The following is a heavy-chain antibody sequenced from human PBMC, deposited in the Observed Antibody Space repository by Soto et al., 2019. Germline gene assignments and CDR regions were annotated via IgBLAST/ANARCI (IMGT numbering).Heavy chain of an antibody. CDR1: GFPVSTNY. CDR2: IYGGGTT. V-gene: IGHV3-66*01. CDR3: ARASRNYYDSSGYLYYFDY. J-gene: IGHJ4*02. D-gene: IGHD3-22*01. Sequence: EVQLVESGGGLVQPGGPLSFSCAASGFPVSTNYMSWFGQAPGKGLEWFSVIYGGGTTYYADSVKGRFTISRDNSKNTLYLQMNSLRAEDTAVYYCARASRNYYDSSGYLYYFDYWGQGTLVTVSS.